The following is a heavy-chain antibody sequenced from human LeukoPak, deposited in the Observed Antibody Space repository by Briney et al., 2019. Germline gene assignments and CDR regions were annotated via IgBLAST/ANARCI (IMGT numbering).Heavy chain of an antibody. J-gene: IGHJ4*02. D-gene: IGHD6-19*01. V-gene: IGHV3-23*01. CDR3: AKDVISVAGSPRYFDY. CDR1: GFTFSSYS. Sequence: GGTLTLSCAASGFTFSSYSMSWIRQPPGKGLEWVSAISASDGSTYYADSERGRFTTSRDNSKNALYLQMSTLRDEDTAVYYCAKDVISVAGSPRYFDYWGQGTLVTVSS. CDR2: ISASDGST.